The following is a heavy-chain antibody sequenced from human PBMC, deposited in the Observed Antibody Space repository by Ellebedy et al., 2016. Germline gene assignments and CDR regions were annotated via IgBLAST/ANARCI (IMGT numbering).Heavy chain of an antibody. Sequence: GESLKISXAASGFTFSSYAMSWVRQAPGKGLEWVSAISGSGGSTYYADSVKGRFTISRDNSKNTLYLQMNSLRAEDTAVYYCAKTETGDAFDIWGQGTMVTVSS. J-gene: IGHJ3*02. CDR3: AKTETGDAFDI. D-gene: IGHD1-14*01. CDR2: ISGSGGST. V-gene: IGHV3-23*01. CDR1: GFTFSSYA.